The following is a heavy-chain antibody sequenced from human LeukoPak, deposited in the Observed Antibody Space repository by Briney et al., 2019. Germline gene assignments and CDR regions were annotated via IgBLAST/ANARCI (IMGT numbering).Heavy chain of an antibody. J-gene: IGHJ4*02. CDR2: TYYSGTT. Sequence: SDTLSLPCTVSGPSISSSSYYWGWIPQPPGEGLGWFGTTYYSGTTYYNPSLKSPVRTSSDTSKNQFSLELSSLTAADTAVYYCASLWVNRGYYYAYFDHWGPGTLVTVSS. CDR1: GPSISSSSYY. V-gene: IGHV4-39*01. CDR3: ASLWVNRGYYYAYFDH. D-gene: IGHD3-22*01.